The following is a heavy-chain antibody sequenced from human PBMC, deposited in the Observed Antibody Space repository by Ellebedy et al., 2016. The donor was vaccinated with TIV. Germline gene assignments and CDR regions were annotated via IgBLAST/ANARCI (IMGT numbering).Heavy chain of an antibody. J-gene: IGHJ5*02. Sequence: MPSETLSLTCTVSGGSISSSSYYWGWIRQPPGKGLEWIGSIYYSGSTYYNPSLKSRVTISVDTSKNQFSLKLSSVTAADTAVYYCARRYGFSWFDPWGQGTLVTVSS. D-gene: IGHD4-17*01. CDR2: IYYSGST. CDR1: GGSISSSSYY. CDR3: ARRYGFSWFDP. V-gene: IGHV4-39*07.